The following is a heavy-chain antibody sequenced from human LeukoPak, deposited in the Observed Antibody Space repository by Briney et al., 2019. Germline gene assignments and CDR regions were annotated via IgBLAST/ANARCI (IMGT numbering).Heavy chain of an antibody. J-gene: IGHJ4*02. CDR1: GGSISSYY. Sequence: SETLSLTCTVSGGSISSYYWSWIRQPAGKGLEWIGRIYTSGSTNYNPSLKSRVTISVDTSKNQFSLKLSSVTAADTAVYYCARGGLEWLFFDYWGQGTLVTVSS. V-gene: IGHV4-4*07. CDR2: IYTSGST. D-gene: IGHD3-3*01. CDR3: ARGGLEWLFFDY.